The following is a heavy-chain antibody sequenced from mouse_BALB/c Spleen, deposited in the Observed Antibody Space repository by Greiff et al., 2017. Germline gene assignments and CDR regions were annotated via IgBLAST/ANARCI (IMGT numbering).Heavy chain of an antibody. CDR3: ARSGYYGSRYYYAMDY. CDR2: IDPANGNT. CDR1: GFNIKDTY. Sequence: VQLQQSGAELVKPGASVKLSCTASGFNIKDTYMHWVKQRPEQGLEWIGRIDPANGNTKYDPKFQGKATITADTSSNTAYLQLSSLTSEDTAVYYCARSGYYGSRYYYAMDYWGQGTSVTVSS. D-gene: IGHD1-1*01. J-gene: IGHJ4*01. V-gene: IGHV14-3*02.